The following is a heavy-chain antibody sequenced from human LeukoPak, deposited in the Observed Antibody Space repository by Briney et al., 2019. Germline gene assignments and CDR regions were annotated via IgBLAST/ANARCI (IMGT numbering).Heavy chain of an antibody. V-gene: IGHV5-51*01. CDR2: IYPGDSDT. D-gene: IGHD5-18*01. CDR3: ARRGYGYSQPDY. Sequence: GESLQISCQGSGYSFTRYWIGWVRQMPGKGLEWMGMIYPGDSDTRYSPSFKGQVTISADKSISTAYLQWSSLKASDTAMYYCARRGYGYSQPDYWGQGTLVTVSS. CDR1: GYSFTRYW. J-gene: IGHJ4*02.